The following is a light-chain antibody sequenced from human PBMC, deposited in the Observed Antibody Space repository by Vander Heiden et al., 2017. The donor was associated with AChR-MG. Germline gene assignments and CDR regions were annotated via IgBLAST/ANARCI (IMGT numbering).Light chain of an antibody. J-gene: IGLJ2*01. V-gene: IGLV1-36*01. CDR2: YDD. CDR3: AAWDDSLNAVV. Sequence: QSVLTQPPSVAEAPRQRVTITCSGGTSNIGNNAVNWYRQVPGKAPEHLIHYDDLLPSGVSDRFSGSKSGASASLAISGLQSEDEADYYCAAWDDSLNAVVFGGGTKLTVL. CDR1: TSNIGNNA.